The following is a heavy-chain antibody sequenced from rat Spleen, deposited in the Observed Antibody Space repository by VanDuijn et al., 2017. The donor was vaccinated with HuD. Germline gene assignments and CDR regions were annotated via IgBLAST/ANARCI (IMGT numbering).Heavy chain of an antibody. CDR1: RFTFSNYG. Sequence: EVQLVESGGGLVQPGRSLKLSCAASRFTFSNYGMAWFRQAPTKGLEWVATITNTGGSTYYPDSVKGRFTISRDNAKSTLYLQMNSLRSEDTATYYCTRDQAGTWAYWGQGTLVTVSS. D-gene: IGHD5-1*01. CDR2: ITNTGGST. J-gene: IGHJ3*01. CDR3: TRDQAGTWAY. V-gene: IGHV5-29*01.